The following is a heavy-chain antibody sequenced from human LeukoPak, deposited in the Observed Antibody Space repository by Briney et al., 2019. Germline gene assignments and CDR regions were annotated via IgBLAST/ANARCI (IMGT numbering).Heavy chain of an antibody. J-gene: IGHJ6*02. CDR2: IKKDGSGT. V-gene: IGHV3-7*01. CDR1: GFTFSESW. CDR3: ATYINWVPGDV. D-gene: IGHD1-1*01. Sequence: GGSLRLSCAASGFTFSESWMSWVRQAPGKGPEWVANIKKDGSGTYYVDSVKGRFTISRDNAKNSLYLQMNSLRVDDTAVYYRATYINWVPGDVWGRGTTVTVSS.